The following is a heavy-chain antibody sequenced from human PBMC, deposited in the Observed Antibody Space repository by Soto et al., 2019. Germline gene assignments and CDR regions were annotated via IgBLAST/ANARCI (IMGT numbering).Heavy chain of an antibody. D-gene: IGHD3-9*01. Sequence: ASVKVSCKASGYTFTSYDINWVRQATGQGLEWMGWMNPNSGNTGYAQKFQGRVTMTRNTSISTAYMELSSLRSEDTAVYYCARDPRIQLRYFDWPLYYYYGMDVWGQGTTVTVSS. CDR2: MNPNSGNT. CDR1: GYTFTSYD. V-gene: IGHV1-8*01. CDR3: ARDPRIQLRYFDWPLYYYYGMDV. J-gene: IGHJ6*02.